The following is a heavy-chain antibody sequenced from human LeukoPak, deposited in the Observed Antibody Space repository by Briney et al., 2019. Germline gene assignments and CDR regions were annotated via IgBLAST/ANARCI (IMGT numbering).Heavy chain of an antibody. CDR3: ARWLQQNYYYYMDV. J-gene: IGHJ6*03. D-gene: IGHD5-24*01. CDR2: INPSGGST. Sequence: GASVKVSCKASGYTFTSYYMHWVRQALGQGLEWMGIINPSGGSTSYAQKFQGRVTMTRDTSISTAYMELSRLRYEDTAVYYCARWLQQNYYYYMDVWGKGTTVTVSS. V-gene: IGHV1-46*01. CDR1: GYTFTSYY.